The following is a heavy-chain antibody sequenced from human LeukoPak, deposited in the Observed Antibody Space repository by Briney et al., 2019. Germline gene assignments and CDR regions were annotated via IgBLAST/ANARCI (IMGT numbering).Heavy chain of an antibody. Sequence: SETLSLTCTVSGYSISSGYYWGWIRQPPGKGLEWIGSIYHSGSTYYNPSLKSRVTISVDTSKNQFSLKLSSVTAADTAVYYCASSDIRSPSSSSGSYYRFGAFDIWGQGTMVTIFS. CDR1: GYSISSGYY. CDR2: IYHSGST. D-gene: IGHD3-10*01. J-gene: IGHJ3*02. V-gene: IGHV4-38-2*02. CDR3: ASSDIRSPSSSSGSYYRFGAFDI.